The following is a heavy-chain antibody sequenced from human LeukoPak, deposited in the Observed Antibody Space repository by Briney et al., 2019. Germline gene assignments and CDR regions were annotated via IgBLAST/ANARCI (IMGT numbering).Heavy chain of an antibody. Sequence: QTGGSLRLSCAASGFTFSSYAMSWVRQAPGKGLEWVSAISGSGGSTYYADSVKGRFTISRDNSKNTLHLQINSLRAEDTAVYYCAKDRVSVYYYDSSGYYYFDYWGQGTLVTVSS. CDR2: ISGSGGST. D-gene: IGHD3-22*01. V-gene: IGHV3-23*01. CDR3: AKDRVSVYYYDSSGYYYFDY. J-gene: IGHJ4*02. CDR1: GFTFSSYA.